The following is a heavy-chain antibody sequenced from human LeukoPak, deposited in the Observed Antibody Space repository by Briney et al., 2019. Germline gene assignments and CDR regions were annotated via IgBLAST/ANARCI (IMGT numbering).Heavy chain of an antibody. CDR3: ARADSGGDSSGYTWYDP. CDR1: GYTFTSYD. J-gene: IGHJ5*02. V-gene: IGHV1-8*01. CDR2: MNPNSGNT. D-gene: IGHD3-22*01. Sequence: GAPVKVSCKASGYTFTSYDINWVRQATGQGLEWMGWMNPNSGNTGYAQKFQGRVTMTRDTSTSTVYMELSSLRSEDTAVYYCARADSGGDSSGYTWYDPWGQGTLVTVSS.